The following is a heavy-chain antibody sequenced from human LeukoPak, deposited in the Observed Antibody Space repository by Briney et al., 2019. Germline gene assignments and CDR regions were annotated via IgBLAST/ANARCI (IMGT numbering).Heavy chain of an antibody. J-gene: IGHJ4*02. CDR2: ISSSSSYI. CDR3: ARGLRFLEWLSSVELDY. CDR1: GFTFSSYS. D-gene: IGHD3-3*01. V-gene: IGHV3-21*01. Sequence: GGSLRLSCAASGFTFSSYSMNWVRQAPGKGLEWVSSISSSSSYIYYADSVKGRFTISRDNAKNSLYLQMNSLRAEDTAVYYCARGLRFLEWLSSVELDYWGQGTLVTVSS.